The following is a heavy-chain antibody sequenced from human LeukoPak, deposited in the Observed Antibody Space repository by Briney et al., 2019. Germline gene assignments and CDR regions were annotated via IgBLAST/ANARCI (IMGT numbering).Heavy chain of an antibody. J-gene: IGHJ5*02. CDR1: GGSISSNNYY. D-gene: IGHD3-16*02. Sequence: PSETLSLTCTVSGGSISSNNYYWGWIRQPPGKGLEWIGSIYYSGSTYYNPSLKSRVTISVDTSKNQFSLKLSSVTAADTAVYYCARQWRDYDYVWGSYRYVWFDPWGQGTLVTVSS. CDR3: ARQWRDYDYVWGSYRYVWFDP. CDR2: IYYSGST. V-gene: IGHV4-39*01.